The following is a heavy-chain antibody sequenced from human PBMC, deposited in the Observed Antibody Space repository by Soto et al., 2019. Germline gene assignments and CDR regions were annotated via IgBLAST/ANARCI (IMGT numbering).Heavy chain of an antibody. CDR1: GFTFDDYA. J-gene: IGHJ1*01. D-gene: IGHD1-7*01. V-gene: IGHV3-9*01. Sequence: EVQLVESGGGLVQPGRSLRLSCAASGFTFDDYAMHWVRQAPGKGLEWVPGVSWNNDNIDYADSVKGRFTISRDNAKNSIYAQMNSLRAEDTALYYCATGYNWNYPPNRGQGTLVAVSS. CDR2: VSWNNDNI. CDR3: ATGYNWNYPPN.